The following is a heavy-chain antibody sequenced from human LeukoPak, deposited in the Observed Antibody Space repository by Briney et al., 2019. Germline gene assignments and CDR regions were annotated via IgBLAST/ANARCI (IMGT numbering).Heavy chain of an antibody. J-gene: IGHJ4*02. CDR2: ISAYNGDT. CDR1: GYTFSTYG. V-gene: IGHV1-18*01. CDR3: AREPDYYDSSGYYVNFDY. Sequence: GASVKVSCKTSGYTFSTYGISWVRQAPGQGLEWMGWISAYNGDTHYAQNFQGRVTMTTDTSTSTAYMELRSLRSDDTAVYYCAREPDYYDSSGYYVNFDYWGQGTLVTVSS. D-gene: IGHD3-22*01.